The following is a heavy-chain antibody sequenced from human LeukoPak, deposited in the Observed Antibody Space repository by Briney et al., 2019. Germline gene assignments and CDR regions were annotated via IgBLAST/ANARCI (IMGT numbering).Heavy chain of an antibody. CDR2: RYYRGST. D-gene: IGHD6-13*01. V-gene: IGHV4-39*01. J-gene: IGHJ4*02. CDR3: GRQENRIAAASAGY. CDR1: GDSISSSSSY. Sequence: SETLSLTCIVSGDSISSSSSYWGWIRQPPGKGLEWIGSRYYRGSTYYNRSLKSRVTISEDTSKNQLSLKLSSVTAADTAVYYCGRQENRIAAASAGYWGQGVLVTVSS.